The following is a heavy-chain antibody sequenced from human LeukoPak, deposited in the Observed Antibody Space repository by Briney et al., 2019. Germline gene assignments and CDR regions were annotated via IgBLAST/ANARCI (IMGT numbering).Heavy chain of an antibody. V-gene: IGHV1-2*02. CDR1: GYTFTGYY. D-gene: IGHD3-22*01. J-gene: IGHJ5*02. CDR2: INPNSGGT. Sequence: GASVKVSCKASGYTFTGYYMHWVRQAPGQGLEWMGWINPNSGGTTYAQKFQGRVTMTRDTSISTAYMELSRLRSDDTAVYYCGRDTKYYYDSSGYYSSWFDPWGQGTLVTVSS. CDR3: GRDTKYYYDSSGYYSSWFDP.